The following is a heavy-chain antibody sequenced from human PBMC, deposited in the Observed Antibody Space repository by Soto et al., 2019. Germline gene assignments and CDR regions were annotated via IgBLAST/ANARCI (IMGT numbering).Heavy chain of an antibody. CDR3: AKEGGLSASYYISSSYYFDY. CDR2: ISYAGSNT. Sequence: QVQLVESGGGVVQPGRSLRLSCLASGFNFSSYGMHWVRQAPGKGLEWVAIISYAGSNTYYADSVKGRFTISRDNSKNTLYLQMNSLRAEDTSVYYCAKEGGLSASYYISSSYYFDYWGQGTLVTVSS. J-gene: IGHJ4*02. V-gene: IGHV3-30*18. CDR1: GFNFSSYG. D-gene: IGHD1-26*01.